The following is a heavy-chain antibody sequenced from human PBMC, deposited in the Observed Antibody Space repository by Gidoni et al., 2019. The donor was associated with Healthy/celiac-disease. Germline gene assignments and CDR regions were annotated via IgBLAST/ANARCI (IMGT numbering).Heavy chain of an antibody. V-gene: IGHV4-30-4*07. Sequence: LEWIGYIYYSGSTYYNPSLKSRVTISVDTSKNQFSLKLSSVTAADTAVYYCASSITMIVVVPLAFDIWGQGTMVTVSS. CDR3: ASSITMIVVVPLAFDI. J-gene: IGHJ3*02. CDR2: IYYSGST. D-gene: IGHD3-22*01.